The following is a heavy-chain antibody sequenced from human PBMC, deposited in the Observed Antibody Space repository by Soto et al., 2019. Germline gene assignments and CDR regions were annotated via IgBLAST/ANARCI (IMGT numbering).Heavy chain of an antibody. V-gene: IGHV3-23*01. D-gene: IGHD5-12*01. Sequence: GGSLRLSCAASGFTFSSNWMNWVRQAPGKGLEWVATIKPDGSGGSTYYADSVKGRFTISRDNSKNTLYLQMNSLRAEDTAVYYCAKFKYSGYEKRELILVNYFDYWGQGTMVTVSS. J-gene: IGHJ4*02. CDR3: AKFKYSGYEKRELILVNYFDY. CDR1: GFTFSSNW. CDR2: IKPDGSGGST.